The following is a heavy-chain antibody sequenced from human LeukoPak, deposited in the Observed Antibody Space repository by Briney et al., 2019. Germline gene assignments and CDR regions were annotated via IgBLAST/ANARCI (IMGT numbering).Heavy chain of an antibody. CDR2: ISGSGGST. J-gene: IGHJ4*02. Sequence: GGSLRLSCAASGFTFNNYAMSWVRQAPGKGLEWVSSISGSGGSTYYADSVKGRFTISRDNSKNTLYLQMNSLRAEDTAVYYCARGRGYGELTWGQGTLVTVSS. CDR1: GFTFNNYA. V-gene: IGHV3-23*01. D-gene: IGHD4-17*01. CDR3: ARGRGYGELT.